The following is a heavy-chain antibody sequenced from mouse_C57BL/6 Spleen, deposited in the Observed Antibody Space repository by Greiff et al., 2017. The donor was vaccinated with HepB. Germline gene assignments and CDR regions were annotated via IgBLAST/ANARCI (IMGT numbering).Heavy chain of an antibody. D-gene: IGHD2-2*01. V-gene: IGHV1-26*01. CDR1: GYTFTDYY. Sequence: VQLQQSGPELVKPGASVKISCKASGYTFTDYYMNWVKQSHGKSLEWIGDINPNNGGTSYNQKFKGKATLTVDKSSSTAYMELRSLTSEDSAVYYCARAVRGYAMDYWGQGTSVTVSS. CDR2: INPNNGGT. J-gene: IGHJ4*01. CDR3: ARAVRGYAMDY.